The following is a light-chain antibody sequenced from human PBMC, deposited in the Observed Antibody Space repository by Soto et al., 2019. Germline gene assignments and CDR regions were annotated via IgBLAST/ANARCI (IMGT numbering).Light chain of an antibody. CDR3: QQSYKMPS. J-gene: IGKJ5*01. CDR2: ATS. Sequence: EIPLTQSPSSLAASVGDRLTLTCRASRNVSIYLNWYQHKPGXGQILLIHATSNLQIGVPSRFSGSGSGTEFTLTISSLEPEDFGTYYCQQSYKMPSFGQGTRLEMK. V-gene: IGKV1-39*01. CDR1: RNVSIY.